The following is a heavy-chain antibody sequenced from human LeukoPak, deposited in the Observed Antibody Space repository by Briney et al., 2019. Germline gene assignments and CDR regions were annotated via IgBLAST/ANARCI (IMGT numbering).Heavy chain of an antibody. CDR2: INPSGGST. Sequence: ASVKVSCKASGYTFTSYYMHWARQAPGQGLEWMGIINPSGGSTSYAQKFQGRVTMTRDTSTSTVYMELSSLRSEDTAVYYCARAYCGGDCSPPNWFDPWGQGTLVTVSS. D-gene: IGHD2-21*02. V-gene: IGHV1-46*01. J-gene: IGHJ5*02. CDR3: ARAYCGGDCSPPNWFDP. CDR1: GYTFTSYY.